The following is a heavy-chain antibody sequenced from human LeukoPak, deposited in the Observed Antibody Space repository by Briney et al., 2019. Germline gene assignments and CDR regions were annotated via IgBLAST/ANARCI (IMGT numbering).Heavy chain of an antibody. J-gene: IGHJ4*02. V-gene: IGHV1-2*02. CDR1: GYTFTGYY. CDR3: ARRTMIVENGGVWGGGDY. Sequence: ASVKVSCKASGYTFTGYYMHWVRQAPGQGLEWMGWINPNSGGTNYAQKFQGRVTMTRDTSISTAYMELSRLRSDDTAVYYCARRTMIVENGGVWGGGDYWGQGSLVTVSS. CDR2: INPNSGGT. D-gene: IGHD3-22*01.